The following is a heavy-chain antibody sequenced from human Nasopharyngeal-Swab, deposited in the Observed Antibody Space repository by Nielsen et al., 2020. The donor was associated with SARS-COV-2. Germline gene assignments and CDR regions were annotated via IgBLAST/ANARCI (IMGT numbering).Heavy chain of an antibody. Sequence: VGSLSLSCAASGFIFSDSAIHWVRQASGKGLEWVGRIRSKGNSYATAYAASVKGRFTISRDDSKNTAYLQMNSLITEDTAVYYCTRCGGSCYTGKDYWGQGTLVTVSS. V-gene: IGHV3-73*01. CDR1: GFIFSDSA. J-gene: IGHJ4*02. CDR3: TRCGGSCYTGKDY. D-gene: IGHD2-15*01. CDR2: IRSKGNSYAT.